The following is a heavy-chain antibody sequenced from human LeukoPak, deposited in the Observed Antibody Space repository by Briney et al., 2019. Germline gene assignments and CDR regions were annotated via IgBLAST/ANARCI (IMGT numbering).Heavy chain of an antibody. CDR2: VYHSGYT. Sequence: LETLSLTCTVSGGSVNSSSYYWGWIRQPPGKALEWIGSVYHSGYTYYNPSLKSRVTISIDTSKNQFSLRLSSVTAADTAVYYWAKAFKVRGVTFDYWGQGTLVTVSS. J-gene: IGHJ4*02. CDR3: AKAFKVRGVTFDY. V-gene: IGHV4-39*01. D-gene: IGHD3-10*01. CDR1: GGSVNSSSYY.